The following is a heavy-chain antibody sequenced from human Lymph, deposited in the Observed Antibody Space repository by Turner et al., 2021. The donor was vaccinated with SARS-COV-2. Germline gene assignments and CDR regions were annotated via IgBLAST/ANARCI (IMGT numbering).Heavy chain of an antibody. Sequence: QVPLVESGGGVVQPGRSLRLSCSASGFPFRTYGMHWVRHAPGKGLEWVEVISYDGINKYYADSVKGRFTISRDNSKNTLYLQMNSLRAEDTAVYDCAKMGGLYCSGGNCYSGRLDYWGQGTLVTVSS. J-gene: IGHJ4*02. V-gene: IGHV3-30*18. CDR2: ISYDGINK. CDR1: GFPFRTYG. CDR3: AKMGGLYCSGGNCYSGRLDY. D-gene: IGHD2-15*01.